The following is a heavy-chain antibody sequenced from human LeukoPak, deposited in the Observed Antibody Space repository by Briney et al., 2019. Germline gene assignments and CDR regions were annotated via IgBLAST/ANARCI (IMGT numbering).Heavy chain of an antibody. CDR2: ISAYNGNT. V-gene: IGHV1-18*01. Sequence: ASVKVSCKASGYTFTSYGISWVRQAPGQGLEWMGWISAYNGNTNYAQKLQGRVTMTRDTSTSTVYMELSSLRSEDTAVYYCARDKEIAVAGMEGGAFDIWGQGTMVTVSS. CDR1: GYTFTSYG. CDR3: ARDKEIAVAGMEGGAFDI. D-gene: IGHD6-19*01. J-gene: IGHJ3*02.